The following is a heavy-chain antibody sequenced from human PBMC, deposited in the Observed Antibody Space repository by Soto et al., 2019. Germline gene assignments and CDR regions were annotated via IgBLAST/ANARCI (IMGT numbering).Heavy chain of an antibody. D-gene: IGHD3-10*01. CDR1: GGSISSYD. CDR3: ARRRWELEGSHYYYYMDV. J-gene: IGHJ6*03. Sequence: SETLSLTCTVSGGSISSYDWSWIRQPPGKGLEWIGYIYYSGSANYNPSLKSRVTISVDTSKNHFSLTLSSVTAADTAVYYCARRRWELEGSHYYYYMDVSGKGTTVTVSS. V-gene: IGHV4-59*08. CDR2: IYYSGSA.